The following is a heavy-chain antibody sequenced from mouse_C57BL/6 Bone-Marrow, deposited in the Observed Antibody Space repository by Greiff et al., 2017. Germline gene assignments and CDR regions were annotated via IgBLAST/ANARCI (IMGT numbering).Heavy chain of an antibody. D-gene: IGHD1-1*01. CDR2: ISSGSSTI. CDR3: ARGDYYRDFDY. V-gene: IGHV5-17*01. Sequence: DVMLVESGGGLVKPGGSLKLSCAASGFTFSDYGMHWVRQAPEKGLEWVAYISSGSSTIYYADTVKGRFTISRDNAKNTLFLQMTSLRSEDTAMYYCARGDYYRDFDYWGQGTTLTVSS. J-gene: IGHJ2*01. CDR1: GFTFSDYG.